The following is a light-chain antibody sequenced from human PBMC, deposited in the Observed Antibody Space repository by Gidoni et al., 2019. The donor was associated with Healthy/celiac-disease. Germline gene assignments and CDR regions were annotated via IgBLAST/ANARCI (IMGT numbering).Light chain of an antibody. CDR1: QDISNY. CDR2: DAS. CDR3: QQYDNLIT. V-gene: IGKV1-33*01. J-gene: IGKJ5*01. Sequence: DIQMTQSPSSLSASVGDRVTITCQASQDISNYVNWYQQKPGKAPKLLIYDASNLETGAPSRFSGSGSGTDFTFTISSLQPEDIATYYCQQYDNLITFGQGTRLEIK.